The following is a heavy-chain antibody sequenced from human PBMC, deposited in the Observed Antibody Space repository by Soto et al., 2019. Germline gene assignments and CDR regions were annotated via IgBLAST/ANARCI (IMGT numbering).Heavy chain of an antibody. J-gene: IGHJ5*02. D-gene: IGHD3-3*01. CDR1: GFTFSSYA. V-gene: IGHV3-30-3*01. CDR2: ISYDGSNK. Sequence: QVQLVESGGGVVQPGRSLRLSCAASGFTFSSYAMHWVRQAPGKGLEWVAVISYDGSNKYYADSVKGRFTISRDNSKNTLYLQMNSLRAEDTALYYCARDVRLLRFLEWLLFAWGQGTLVTVSS. CDR3: ARDVRLLRFLEWLLFA.